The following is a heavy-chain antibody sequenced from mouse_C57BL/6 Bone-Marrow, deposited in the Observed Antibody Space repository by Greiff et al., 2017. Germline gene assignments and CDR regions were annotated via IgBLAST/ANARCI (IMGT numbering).Heavy chain of an antibody. Sequence: QVQLQQPGAELVMPGASVKLSCKASGYTFTSYWMHWVKQRPGQGLEWIGEIDPSDSYSNYNQKSKGKSTLTVDESSSTAYMQLSSLTSKDSAVYYCARGGGYAMDYWGQGTSVTVSS. J-gene: IGHJ4*01. CDR2: IDPSDSYS. V-gene: IGHV1-69*01. CDR3: ARGGGYAMDY. CDR1: GYTFTSYW.